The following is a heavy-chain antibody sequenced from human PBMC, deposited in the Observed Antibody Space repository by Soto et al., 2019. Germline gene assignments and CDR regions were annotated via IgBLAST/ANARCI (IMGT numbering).Heavy chain of an antibody. D-gene: IGHD4-17*01. CDR2: IYHSGST. CDR3: ARGMTTVTTFAY. J-gene: IGHJ4*02. Sequence: QLQLQESGSGLVKPSQTLSLTCAVSGGSISSGGYSWSWIRQPPGKGLESIGYIYHSGSTYYNPSRKSRVTIAVDRSKHQFSLKLSSVTAADTAVFYCARGMTTVTTFAYWGQGTLVTVSS. V-gene: IGHV4-30-2*01. CDR1: GGSISSGGYS.